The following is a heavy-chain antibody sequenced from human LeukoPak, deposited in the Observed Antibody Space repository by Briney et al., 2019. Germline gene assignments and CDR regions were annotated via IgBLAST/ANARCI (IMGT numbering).Heavy chain of an antibody. V-gene: IGHV3-21*04. J-gene: IGHJ4*02. CDR1: GVTFRSDT. CDR2: ISSGSTYI. CDR3: AKGKDYGSGGTNFDY. D-gene: IGHD3-10*01. Sequence: GGSLRLSCAASGVTFRSDTLNWVRQAPGKGLEWVSSISSGSTYIYNADSVKGRFTISRDNPKNTLYLQMNSLRAEDTAVYYCAKGKDYGSGGTNFDYWGQGTLVTVSS.